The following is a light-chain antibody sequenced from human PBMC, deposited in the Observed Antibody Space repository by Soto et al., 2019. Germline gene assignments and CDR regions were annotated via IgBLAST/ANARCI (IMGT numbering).Light chain of an antibody. J-gene: IGKJ1*01. CDR3: QQYNSYSS. CDR2: KAS. V-gene: IGKV1-5*03. CDR1: QRISTW. Sequence: DIQMTQSPSTLSASVGDRVTITCRASQRISTWLAWYQQKPGKAPKLLIYKASTLESGVPSRFSGSGSGTAFTPTITSLQPDDFATYYCQQYNSYSSFGQGTKVELK.